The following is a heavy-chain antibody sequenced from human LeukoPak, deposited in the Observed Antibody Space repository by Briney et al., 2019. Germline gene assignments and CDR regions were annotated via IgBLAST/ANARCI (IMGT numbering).Heavy chain of an antibody. J-gene: IGHJ4*02. V-gene: IGHV3-30*03. Sequence: PGGSLRLSCAASGFTFSSYGMHRVRQAPGKGLEWVAVISYDGSNKYYADSVKGRFTISRDNSKNTLYLQMNSLRAEDTAVYYCARTTYGDYGPSDYWGQGTLVTVSS. CDR1: GFTFSSYG. D-gene: IGHD4-17*01. CDR3: ARTTYGDYGPSDY. CDR2: ISYDGSNK.